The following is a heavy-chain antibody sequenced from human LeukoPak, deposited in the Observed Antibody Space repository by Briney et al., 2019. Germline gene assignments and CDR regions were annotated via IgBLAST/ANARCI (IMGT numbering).Heavy chain of an antibody. CDR3: ARTPFKQQLDPRRYYYYYGMDV. D-gene: IGHD6-13*01. V-gene: IGHV7-4-1*02. Sequence: GASVKVSCKASGYTFTSYAMNWVRQAPGQGLEWMGWINTNTGNPTYAQGFTGRFVFSLDTSVSTAYLQISSLKAEDTAVYYCARTPFKQQLDPRRYYYYYGMDVWGQGTTVTVSS. J-gene: IGHJ6*02. CDR2: INTNTGNP. CDR1: GYTFTSYA.